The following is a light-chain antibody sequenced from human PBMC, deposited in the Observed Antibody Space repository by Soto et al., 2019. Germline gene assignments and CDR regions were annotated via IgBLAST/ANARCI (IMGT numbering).Light chain of an antibody. J-gene: IGKJ2*01. CDR1: QSVSSN. CDR2: GAS. CDR3: QQYNIWPST. V-gene: IGKV3-15*01. Sequence: EIVTTQSPGTLSVSPGERATLPCRASQSVSSNLAWYQQKPGEAPRLLIVGASTRATGVPARFSGSGSVTEFSLTISSPQSEDCAVYYCQQYNIWPSTFGQGTKVDIK.